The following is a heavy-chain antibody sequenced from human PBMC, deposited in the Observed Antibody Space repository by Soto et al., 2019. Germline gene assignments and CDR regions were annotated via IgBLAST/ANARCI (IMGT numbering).Heavy chain of an antibody. CDR2: ISYDGSNK. CDR1: GFTFSSYG. CDR3: AKQTLEFFFTAPFDY. Sequence: PGGSLRLSCAASGFTFSSYGMHWVRQAPGKGLEWVAVISYDGSNKYYADSVKGRFTISRDNSKNTLYLQMNSLRAEDTAVYYCAKQTLEFFFTAPFDYWGQGTLVTVSS. J-gene: IGHJ4*02. V-gene: IGHV3-30*18. D-gene: IGHD3-10*01.